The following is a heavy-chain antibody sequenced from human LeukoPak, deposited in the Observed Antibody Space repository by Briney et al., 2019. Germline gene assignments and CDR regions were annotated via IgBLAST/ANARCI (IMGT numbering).Heavy chain of an antibody. CDR2: ISGSGVNT. V-gene: IGHV3-23*01. J-gene: IGHJ4*02. CDR3: AKDYVDVGTTGTSLDY. CDR1: GFTFSSHA. Sequence: GESLRLSCTASGFTFSSHAMSWVRQVPGEGLEWVSSISGSGVNTYYSDSVKGRFNISRDNSKNTLYLQVNSLRAEDTAVFYCAKDYVDVGTTGTSLDYWGQGSLVTVSS. D-gene: IGHD1-1*01.